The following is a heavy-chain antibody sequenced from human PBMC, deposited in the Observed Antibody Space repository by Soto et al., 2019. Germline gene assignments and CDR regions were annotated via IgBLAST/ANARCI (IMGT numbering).Heavy chain of an antibody. Sequence: GSLRLSCAASGFSFSEFAMHWIRQAPGKGVEWVAVISFDGSKKYYADSMKGRFTISRDNSKNMMFLQMNSLRTDDTALYYCAQDVGVGATLGLPRGEPYWGQGTLVTVSS. CDR1: GFSFSEFA. J-gene: IGHJ4*02. CDR2: ISFDGSKK. V-gene: IGHV3-30*18. CDR3: AQDVGVGATLGLPRGEPY. D-gene: IGHD1-26*01.